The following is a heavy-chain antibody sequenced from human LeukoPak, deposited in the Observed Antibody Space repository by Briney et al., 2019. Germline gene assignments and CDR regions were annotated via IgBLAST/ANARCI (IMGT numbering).Heavy chain of an antibody. CDR3: ATAGSWYVPGAFDI. Sequence: PSETLSLTCAVYGGSFSGYYRSWIRQPPGKGLEWIGEINHSGSTNYNPSLKSRVTISVDTSKNQFSLKLSSVTAADTAVYYCATAGSWYVPGAFDIWGQGTMVTVSS. CDR2: INHSGST. D-gene: IGHD6-13*01. J-gene: IGHJ3*02. V-gene: IGHV4-34*01. CDR1: GGSFSGYY.